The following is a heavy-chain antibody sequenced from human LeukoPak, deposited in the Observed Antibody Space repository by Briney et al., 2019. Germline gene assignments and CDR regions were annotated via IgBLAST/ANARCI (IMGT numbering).Heavy chain of an antibody. CDR1: GGSISSYY. CDR3: VRGFRGFNYGRGGKNWFDA. CDR2: VNHSGGT. V-gene: IGHV4-34*01. J-gene: IGHJ5*02. D-gene: IGHD5-18*01. Sequence: SETLSLTCTVSGGSISSYYWSWIRQTPGEGLEWIGEVNHSGGTLYNPSMRSRVAMSADSSKNQFSLRLTSVTAADTGVYYCVRGFRGFNYGRGGKNWFDAWGQGTLVTVSS.